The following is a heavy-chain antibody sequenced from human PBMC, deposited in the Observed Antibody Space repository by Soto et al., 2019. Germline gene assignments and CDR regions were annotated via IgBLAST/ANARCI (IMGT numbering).Heavy chain of an antibody. CDR1: GFTFSTYA. J-gene: IGHJ4*02. Sequence: GGSLRLSCAASGFTFSTYAMSWVRQALGKGLEWLVGISSNGDNSYYADSVQGRFTVSRDNSKGTLYLQMNNLRAEDTAVYYCADGGEWSFNFVYWGPGTLVTVSS. CDR2: ISSNGDNS. D-gene: IGHD3-3*01. CDR3: ADGGEWSFNFVY. V-gene: IGHV3-23*01.